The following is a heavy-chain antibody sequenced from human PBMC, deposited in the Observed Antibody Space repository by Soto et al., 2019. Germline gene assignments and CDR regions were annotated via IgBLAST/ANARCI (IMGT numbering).Heavy chain of an antibody. Sequence: QVQLVQSGAEVKKPGASVKVSCKASGYTFTSYGISWVRQAPGQGLEWMGWISAYNGNTNYAQKLQGRVTMTTDTTTSTAYMELRSLRSDETAVYFCARDRGCCGGSCYHFDSWGQGTLVTVSS. CDR1: GYTFTSYG. CDR3: ARDRGCCGGSCYHFDS. J-gene: IGHJ4*02. D-gene: IGHD2-15*01. V-gene: IGHV1-18*01. CDR2: ISAYNGNT.